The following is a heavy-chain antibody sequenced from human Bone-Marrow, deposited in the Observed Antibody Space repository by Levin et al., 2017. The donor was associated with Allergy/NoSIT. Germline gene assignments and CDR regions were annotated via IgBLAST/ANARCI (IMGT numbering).Heavy chain of an antibody. V-gene: IGHV3-30-3*01. CDR3: ARENFGGAFDI. D-gene: IGHD3-16*01. CDR1: GFTFRNYV. Sequence: GGSLRLSCAASGFTFRNYVMHWVRQTPGKGLEWVAIISYDGSDKYYADSVKGRFTISRDNSKNTLYLQLNTLRVEDTAVYYCARENFGGAFDIWGQGTMVTVSS. J-gene: IGHJ3*02. CDR2: ISYDGSDK.